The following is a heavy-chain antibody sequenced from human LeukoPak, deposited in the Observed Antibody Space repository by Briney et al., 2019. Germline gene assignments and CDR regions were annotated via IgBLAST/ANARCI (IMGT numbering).Heavy chain of an antibody. D-gene: IGHD4-17*01. J-gene: IGHJ6*02. CDR3: ARYGRNGDYLIADYYYYGMDV. Sequence: GASVKVSCKASGYTFTSYYMHWVRQAPGQGLEWMGIINPSGGSTSYAQKFQGRVTMTRDTSTSTVYMELSSLRSEDTAVYYCARYGRNGDYLIADYYYYGMDVWGQGTTVTVSS. CDR1: GYTFTSYY. V-gene: IGHV1-46*01. CDR2: INPSGGST.